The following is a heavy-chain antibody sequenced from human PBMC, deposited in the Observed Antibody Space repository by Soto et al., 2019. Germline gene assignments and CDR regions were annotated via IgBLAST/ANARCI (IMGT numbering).Heavy chain of an antibody. D-gene: IGHD6-13*01. V-gene: IGHV4-39*01. CDR3: ARLKSTYSCSYYGGGFFDY. CDR1: GESMSNTAYY. CDR2: IFYTGSA. Sequence: QLQLQESGPGLVKPSETLSLTCNVSGESMSNTAYYWGWIRQTPGKGLEWIGSIFYTGSAYYNSSPQSRVTISVDTSKNQFSLKLLSVAAADTAIYYCARLKSTYSCSYYGGGFFDYWGQGSLVTVSS. J-gene: IGHJ4*02.